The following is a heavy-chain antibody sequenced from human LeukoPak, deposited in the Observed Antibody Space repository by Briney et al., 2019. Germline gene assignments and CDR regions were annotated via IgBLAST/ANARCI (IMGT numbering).Heavy chain of an antibody. Sequence: GGSLRLSCAASGFTFSSYVMSWVRQAPGKGLEWVSVISGSGGNTNYADSVKGRFTITRDNSKNTLYLQVNSLRAEDTAVYYCAKGPAAAGGHFDYWGQGTLVTVSS. CDR2: ISGSGGNT. D-gene: IGHD6-13*01. J-gene: IGHJ4*02. CDR3: AKGPAAAGGHFDY. V-gene: IGHV3-23*01. CDR1: GFTFSSYV.